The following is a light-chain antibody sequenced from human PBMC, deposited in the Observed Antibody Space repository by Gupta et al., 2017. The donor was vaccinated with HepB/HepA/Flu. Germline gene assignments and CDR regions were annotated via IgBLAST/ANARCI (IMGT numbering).Light chain of an antibody. J-gene: IGLJ3*02. CDR2: STR. Sequence: TVVTQEPSLTVSPGGTVTLTCASNTGPVTFGDFPNWFQQKPGQPPRALIYSTRNKHPWTPARFSGSLLGGKAALTLSGVQPEDEAEYYCLLYLCGAQLVFGGGTKLTVL. V-gene: IGLV7-43*01. CDR1: TGPVTFGDF. CDR3: LLYLCGAQLV.